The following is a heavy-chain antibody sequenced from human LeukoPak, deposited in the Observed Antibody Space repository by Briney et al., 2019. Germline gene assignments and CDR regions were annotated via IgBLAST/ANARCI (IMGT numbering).Heavy chain of an antibody. D-gene: IGHD1-26*01. CDR1: GFTFSSYS. J-gene: IGHJ4*02. V-gene: IGHV3-48*04. CDR3: ARVGASGSFRHFDY. Sequence: AGGSLRLSCAASGFTFSSYSMNWVRQAPGKGLEWVSYISSSSSTIYYADSVKGRFTISRDNAKNSLYLQMNSLRAEDTAVYYCARVGASGSFRHFDYWAREPWSPSPQ. CDR2: ISSSSSTI.